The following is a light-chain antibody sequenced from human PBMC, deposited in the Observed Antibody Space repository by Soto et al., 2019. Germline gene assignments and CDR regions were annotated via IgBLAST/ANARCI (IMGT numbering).Light chain of an antibody. J-gene: IGKJ1*01. CDR1: QSVLYSPNNKNS. CDR3: KQYYRTPPT. Sequence: DIVMTQSPDSLAVSLGERATINCKSSQSVLYSPNNKNSLAWYQQKPGQPPKLFIYWASIRESGVPDRFSGCGSGTDFTLTISSPQAEDVAFYYCKQYYRTPPTFGQGTKVEIK. V-gene: IGKV4-1*01. CDR2: WAS.